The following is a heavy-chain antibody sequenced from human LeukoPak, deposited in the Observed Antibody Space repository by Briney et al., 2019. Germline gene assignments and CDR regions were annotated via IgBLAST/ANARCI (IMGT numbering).Heavy chain of an antibody. J-gene: IGHJ4*02. CDR3: ARPDTYYYDSSGYYY. Sequence: SVKVSCKASGGTFSSYAISWVRQAPGQGLEWMGGIIPIFGTANYAQKFQGRVTITADESTSTAYMELSSLRSEDTAVYYCARPDTYYYDSSGYYYWGQGTLVTASS. D-gene: IGHD3-22*01. CDR2: IIPIFGTA. CDR1: GGTFSSYA. V-gene: IGHV1-69*01.